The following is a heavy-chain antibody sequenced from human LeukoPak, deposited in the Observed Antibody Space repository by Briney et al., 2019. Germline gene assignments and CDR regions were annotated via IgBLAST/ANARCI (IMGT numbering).Heavy chain of an antibody. D-gene: IGHD2-21*02. CDR1: GFTFTNYA. CDR3: ARVSPEVTLDY. V-gene: IGHV3-23*01. CDR2: VSGRDDST. Sequence: GGSLRLSCAASGFTFTNYAMYWVRQAPGKGLEWVSAVSGRDDSTYYADSVKGRFTISRDTSKNTLYLQMNSLRAEDTAVYYCARVSPEVTLDYWGQGTLVTVSS. J-gene: IGHJ4*02.